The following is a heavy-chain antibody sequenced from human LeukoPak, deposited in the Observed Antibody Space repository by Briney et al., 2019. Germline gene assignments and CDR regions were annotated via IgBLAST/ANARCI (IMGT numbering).Heavy chain of an antibody. D-gene: IGHD3-22*01. CDR3: ARSDYYDSSGYSDY. Sequence: GGSLRLSCAASGFTFSSYAMHRFRQAPGKGLEWVAVISYDGSNKYYADSVKGRFTISRDNSKNTLYLQMNSLRAEDTAVYYCARSDYYDSSGYSDYWGQGTLVTVSS. CDR2: ISYDGSNK. V-gene: IGHV3-30*04. J-gene: IGHJ4*02. CDR1: GFTFSSYA.